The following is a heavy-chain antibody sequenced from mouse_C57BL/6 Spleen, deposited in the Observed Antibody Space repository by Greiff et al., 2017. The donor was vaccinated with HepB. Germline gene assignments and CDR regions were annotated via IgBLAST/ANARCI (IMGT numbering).Heavy chain of an antibody. Sequence: QVQLQQPGAELVKPGASVKLSCKASGYTFTSYWMHWVKQRPGQGLEWIGMIHPNSGSTNYNEKFKSKATVTVDKSSSTAYMQLSSLTSEDSAVYYCARSGGWLRWYFDVWGTGTTVTVSS. CDR3: ARSGGWLRWYFDV. J-gene: IGHJ1*03. V-gene: IGHV1-64*01. D-gene: IGHD2-2*01. CDR2: IHPNSGST. CDR1: GYTFTSYW.